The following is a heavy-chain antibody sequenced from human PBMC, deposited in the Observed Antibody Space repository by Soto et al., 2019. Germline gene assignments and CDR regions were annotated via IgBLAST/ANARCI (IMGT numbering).Heavy chain of an antibody. CDR3: ARGGFADGDYFHYAMDI. D-gene: IGHD4-17*01. CDR1: GDCMIDYY. V-gene: IGHV4-4*07. Sequence: SETLSLTCSVSGDCMIDYYWRWIRQPAGQGLEWLCRIYASSKTDYNSSLESGWNSSLMSRLTMSLDTHQNQLSLKLNPATTADTAVYYGARGGFADGDYFHYAMDIWGQGTTVTVSS. J-gene: IGHJ6*02. CDR2: IYASSKT.